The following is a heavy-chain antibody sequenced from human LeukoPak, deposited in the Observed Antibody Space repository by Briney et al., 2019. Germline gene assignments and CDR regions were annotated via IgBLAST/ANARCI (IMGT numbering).Heavy chain of an antibody. J-gene: IGHJ4*02. V-gene: IGHV3-23*01. CDR2: ITRFTGAT. CDR1: GFTFSNYA. Sequence: SGGSLRLSCTASGFTFSNYAMTWVRQAPGRGLEWVSTITRFTGATYYADSVKGRFTISRGDSNNTLYLQMNSLRAGDTAVYYCARDTRLMYYFDFWGQGALVTVSS. CDR3: ARDTRLMYYFDF. D-gene: IGHD2-2*01.